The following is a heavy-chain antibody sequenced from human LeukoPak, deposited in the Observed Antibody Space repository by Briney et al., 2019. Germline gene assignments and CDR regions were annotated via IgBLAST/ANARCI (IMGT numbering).Heavy chain of an antibody. CDR1: GFIFSSNR. V-gene: IGHV3-74*01. D-gene: IGHD4-17*01. CDR2: INSDGSST. CDR3: ARETTVTGWFDP. J-gene: IGHJ5*02. Sequence: PGGSLRLSCAASGFIFSSNRMHWVRQPPGKGLVWVSRINSDGSSTSYADSVKGRFTISRDNAKNTLYLQINSLRAEDTAVYYCARETTVTGWFDPWGQGTLVTVSS.